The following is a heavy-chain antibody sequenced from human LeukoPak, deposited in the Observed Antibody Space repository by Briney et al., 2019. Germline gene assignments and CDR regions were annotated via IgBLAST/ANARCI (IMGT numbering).Heavy chain of an antibody. D-gene: IGHD6-19*01. V-gene: IGHV3-33*03. CDR2: IWSDETIK. CDR3: ASRAVAGTREKYYFDY. J-gene: IGHJ4*02. CDR1: GFNFRTFG. Sequence: GGSLRLSCAASGFNFRTFGMHWVRQAPGKGLEWVAVIWSDETIKYYADSAKGRFTISRDNSKKTLYLQMDSLRAEDTAVYYCASRAVAGTREKYYFDYWGQGALVTVSS.